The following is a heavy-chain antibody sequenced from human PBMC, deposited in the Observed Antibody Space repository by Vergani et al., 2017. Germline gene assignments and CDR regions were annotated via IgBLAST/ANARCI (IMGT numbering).Heavy chain of an antibody. CDR3: ARGGFSGDAFDI. V-gene: IGHV3-30-3*01. J-gene: IGHJ3*02. CDR1: GFTFSSYA. CDR2: ISYDGSNK. D-gene: IGHD2/OR15-2a*01. Sequence: VQLVESGGGVVQPGRSLRLSCAASGFTFSSYAMHWVRQAPGKGLEWVAVISYDGSNKYYADSVKGRFTISRDNSKNTLYLQMNSLRAEDTAVYYCARGGFSGDAFDIWGQGTMVTVSS.